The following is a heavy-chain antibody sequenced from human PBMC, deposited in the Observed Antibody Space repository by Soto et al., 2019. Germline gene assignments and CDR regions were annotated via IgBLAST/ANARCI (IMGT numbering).Heavy chain of an antibody. J-gene: IGHJ4*02. CDR2: ISGSGDDR. CDR3: ANPITTPGTTFGF. D-gene: IGHD1-1*01. CDR1: GFTFSNFA. V-gene: IGHV3-23*01. Sequence: QLLESGGGFVQPGGTLRLSCVASGFTFSNFAMAWVRQAPGEGLEWVSAISGSGDDRFYADSMKGRFTISRDNSKDTLYLQINSLRAQDTAVYYCANPITTPGTTFGFWGQGTLVTVAS.